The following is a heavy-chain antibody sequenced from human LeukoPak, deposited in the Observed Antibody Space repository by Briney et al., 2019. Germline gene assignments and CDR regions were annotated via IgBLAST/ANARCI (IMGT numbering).Heavy chain of an antibody. CDR3: ARGWVDFWTGLDY. D-gene: IGHD3/OR15-3a*01. Sequence: PGGSLRLSCAASGFTFSDYYMSWVRQAPGKGLEWVSYISSSGSTIYYADSVKGRFAISRDNAKNSLYLQMNSLRAEDTAVYYCARGWVDFWTGLDYWGQGTLVTVSS. CDR2: ISSSGSTI. CDR1: GFTFSDYY. V-gene: IGHV3-11*01. J-gene: IGHJ4*02.